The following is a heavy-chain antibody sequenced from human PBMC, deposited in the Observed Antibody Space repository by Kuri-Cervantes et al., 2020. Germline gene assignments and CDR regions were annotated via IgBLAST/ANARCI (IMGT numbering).Heavy chain of an antibody. CDR1: GGSISSGGYY. CDR2: IYYSGST. Sequence: SLRLSCTVSGGSISSGGYYWSWIRQHPGKGLEWIGYIYYSGSTYYNPSLKSRVTISVDTSKNQFSLKLSSVTAADTALYYRARESRPHVYTSYYSMDVWGQGTTVTVSS. J-gene: IGHJ6*02. V-gene: IGHV4-31*03. D-gene: IGHD5/OR15-5a*01. CDR3: ARESRPHVYTSYYSMDV.